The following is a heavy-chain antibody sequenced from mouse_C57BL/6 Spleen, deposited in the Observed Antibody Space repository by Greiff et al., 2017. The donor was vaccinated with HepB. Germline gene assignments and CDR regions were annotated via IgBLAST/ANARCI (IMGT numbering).Heavy chain of an antibody. CDR1: GYTFTSYG. V-gene: IGHV1-81*01. CDR3: AREDYCSSTEYFDV. Sequence: QVQLQQSGAELARPGASVKLSCKASGYTFTSYGISWVKQRTGQGLEWIGEIYSRSGNTYYTEKFKGKATLTADKSSSTAYKELRSLTSEDSAVYCSAREDYCSSTEYFDVWGTGTTVTVSS. D-gene: IGHD1-1*01. J-gene: IGHJ1*03. CDR2: IYSRSGNT.